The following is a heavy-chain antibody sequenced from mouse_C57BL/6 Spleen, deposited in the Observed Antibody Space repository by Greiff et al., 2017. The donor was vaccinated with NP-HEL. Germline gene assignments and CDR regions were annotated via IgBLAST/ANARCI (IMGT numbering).Heavy chain of an antibody. D-gene: IGHD1-1*01. CDR1: GFTFSSYA. CDR3: AREYYGSENYYAMDY. J-gene: IGHJ4*01. CDR2: ISDGGSYT. V-gene: IGHV5-4*01. Sequence: EVQLQESGGGLVKPGGSLKLSCAASGFTFSSYAMSWVRQTPEKRLEWVATISDGGSYTYYPDNVKGRFTISRANAKNNLYLQMSHLKSEDTAMYYCAREYYGSENYYAMDYWGQGTSVTVAS.